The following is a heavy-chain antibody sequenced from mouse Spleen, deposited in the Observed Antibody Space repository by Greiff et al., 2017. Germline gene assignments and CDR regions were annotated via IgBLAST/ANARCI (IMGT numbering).Heavy chain of an antibody. V-gene: IGHV1-52*01. CDR1: GYTFTSYW. CDR3: ARSGSGYGGFAY. CDR2: IDPSDSET. Sequence: QVQLQQSGAELVRPGSSVKLSCKASGYTFTSYWMHWVKQRPIQGLEWIGNIDPSDSETHYNQKFKDKATLTVDKSSSTAYMQLSSLTSEDSAVYYCARSGSGYGGFAYWGQGTLVTVSA. D-gene: IGHD3-2*02. J-gene: IGHJ3*01.